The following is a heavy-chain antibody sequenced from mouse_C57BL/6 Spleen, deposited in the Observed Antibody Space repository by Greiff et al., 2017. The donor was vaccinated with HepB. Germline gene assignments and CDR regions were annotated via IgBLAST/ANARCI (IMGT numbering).Heavy chain of an antibody. CDR3: AGGYWYFDV. J-gene: IGHJ1*03. CDR1: GYTFTDYY. CDR2: INPNNGGT. Sequence: VQLQQSGPELVKPGASVKISCKASGYTFTDYYMNWVKQSHGKSLEWIGDINPNNGGTSYNQKFKGKATLTVDKSSSTAYMELRSLTSEDSAVYYCAGGYWYFDVWGTGTTVTVSS. D-gene: IGHD1-1*02. V-gene: IGHV1-26*01.